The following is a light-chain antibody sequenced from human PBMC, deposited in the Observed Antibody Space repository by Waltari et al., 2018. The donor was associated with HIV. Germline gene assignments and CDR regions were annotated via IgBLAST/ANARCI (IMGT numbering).Light chain of an antibody. CDR1: QSVSNNY. CDR3: QHYDRSPQS. V-gene: IGKV3-20*01. J-gene: IGKJ3*01. CDR2: GAS. Sequence: IVLPQSPGTLSLSPGERATLSCRASQSVSNNYLAWYQHKPGHSPRLVIYGASNRATGIPDRFSGSGAGTDFTLTISGLEPEDFAVYYCQHYDRSPQSFGPGTTVDI.